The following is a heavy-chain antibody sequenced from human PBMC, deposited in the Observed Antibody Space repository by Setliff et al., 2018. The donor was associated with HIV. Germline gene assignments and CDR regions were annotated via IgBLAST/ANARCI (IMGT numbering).Heavy chain of an antibody. J-gene: IGHJ4*02. CDR1: GLTLGDYG. V-gene: IGHV3-21*01. CDR3: ARVRLYNTALDY. CDR2: ISPSSVYL. Sequence: PGGSLRLSCAASGLTLGDYGMVWVRQAPGKGLEWVSSISPSSVYLNYADSMKGRVTISRDNAKNTLFLQMNSLRPEDTAVYYCARVRLYNTALDYWGQGTLVTVSS. D-gene: IGHD3-3*01.